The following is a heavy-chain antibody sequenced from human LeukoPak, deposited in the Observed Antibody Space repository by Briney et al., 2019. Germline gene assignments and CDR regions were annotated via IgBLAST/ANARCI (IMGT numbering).Heavy chain of an antibody. J-gene: IGHJ6*02. Sequence: GGSLRLSCAASGFTFSSYAMSWVRQAPGKGLEWVSYISSSGSTIYYADSVKGRFTISRDNAKNSLYLQMNSLRAEDTAVYYCARSNYYGSGSYFISPYGMDVWGQGTTVTVSS. D-gene: IGHD3-10*01. CDR2: ISSSGSTI. CDR1: GFTFSSYA. CDR3: ARSNYYGSGSYFISPYGMDV. V-gene: IGHV3-48*03.